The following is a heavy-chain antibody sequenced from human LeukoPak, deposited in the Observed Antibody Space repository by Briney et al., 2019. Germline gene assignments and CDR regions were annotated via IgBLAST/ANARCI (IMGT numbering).Heavy chain of an antibody. V-gene: IGHV1-18*01. CDR2: ISAYNGNT. D-gene: IGHD2-8*01. CDR1: GYTFTSYG. CDR3: ASTHTDGFPGWFDP. J-gene: IGHJ5*02. Sequence: ASVKVSCKASGYTFTSYGISWVRQAPGQGLEWIGWISAYNGNTNYAQKLQGRVTMTTDTSTSTAYMELRSLRSDDTAVYYCASTHTDGFPGWFDPWGQGTLVTVSS.